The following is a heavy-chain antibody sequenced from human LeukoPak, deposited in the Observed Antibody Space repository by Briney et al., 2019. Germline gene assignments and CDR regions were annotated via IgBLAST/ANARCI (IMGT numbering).Heavy chain of an antibody. CDR1: AYTFTSYY. J-gene: IGHJ3*02. CDR2: INPSGGST. Sequence: ASVRVSCKASAYTFTSYYIHWVRQAPGQGLEWMGIINPSGGSTSYAQKFQGRVTMTRDMSTSTVYMELSSLRSEDTAVYYCAGSWSPYDAFDIWGQGTMVTVSS. D-gene: IGHD6-13*01. V-gene: IGHV1-46*01. CDR3: AGSWSPYDAFDI.